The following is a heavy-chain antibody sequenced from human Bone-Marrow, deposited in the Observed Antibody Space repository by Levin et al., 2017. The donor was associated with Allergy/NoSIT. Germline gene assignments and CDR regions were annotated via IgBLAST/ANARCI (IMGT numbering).Heavy chain of an antibody. CDR3: ATGSHFDF. Sequence: AGGSLRLSCKGSGYSFTNYWIGWVRQMPGKGLEWMGIIYPATSNIKYSPSFQGQVTISADKSISTAYLQWSSLEASDTAMYYCATGSHFDFWGQGTLVTVSS. CDR1: GYSFTNYW. CDR2: IYPATSNI. D-gene: IGHD6-19*01. V-gene: IGHV5-51*01. J-gene: IGHJ4*02.